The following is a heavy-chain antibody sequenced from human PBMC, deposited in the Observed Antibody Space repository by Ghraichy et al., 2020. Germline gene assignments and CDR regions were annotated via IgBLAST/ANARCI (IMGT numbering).Heavy chain of an antibody. J-gene: IGHJ4*02. D-gene: IGHD6-13*01. Sequence: GGSLRLSCAASGFTFSSYAMHWVRQAPGKGLEWVAVISYDGSNKYYADSVKGRFTISRDNSKNTLYLQMNSLRAEDTAVYYCARPGIAAAGSSNFDYWGQGTLVTVSS. V-gene: IGHV3-30-3*01. CDR1: GFTFSSYA. CDR3: ARPGIAAAGSSNFDY. CDR2: ISYDGSNK.